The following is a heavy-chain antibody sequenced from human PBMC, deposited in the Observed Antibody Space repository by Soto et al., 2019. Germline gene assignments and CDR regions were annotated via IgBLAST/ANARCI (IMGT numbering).Heavy chain of an antibody. CDR1: GGSFSGYY. V-gene: IGHV4-34*01. D-gene: IGHD2-15*01. J-gene: IGHJ5*02. Sequence: SETLSLTCAVYGGSFSGYYWSWIRQPPGKGLEWIGEINHSGSTNYNPSLKSRVTISVDTSKNQFSLKLSSVTAADTAVYYCARGGYCSGGSCYSVNWFDPWGQGTLVTVSS. CDR2: INHSGST. CDR3: ARGGYCSGGSCYSVNWFDP.